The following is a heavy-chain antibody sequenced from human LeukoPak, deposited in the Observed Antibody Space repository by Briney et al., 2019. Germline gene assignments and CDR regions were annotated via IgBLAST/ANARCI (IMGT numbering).Heavy chain of an antibody. J-gene: IGHJ3*02. Sequence: PGGSLRLSCAASGVTFSNYAMNWVRQAPGRGLEWVSAISGSGGSTYYADSVKGRFTMSRDNSKNTLYLQMNSLRAEDTAVYYCAKVTFVVFEKENDAFDIWGQGTMVTVSS. CDR3: AKVTFVVFEKENDAFDI. CDR2: ISGSGGST. CDR1: GVTFSNYA. V-gene: IGHV3-23*01. D-gene: IGHD2-2*01.